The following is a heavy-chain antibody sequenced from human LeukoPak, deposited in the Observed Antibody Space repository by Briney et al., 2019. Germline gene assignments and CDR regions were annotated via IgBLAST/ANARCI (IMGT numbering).Heavy chain of an antibody. CDR3: ARDYKYAFDN. CDR1: GFTFSDYS. Sequence: PGGSLRLSCAASGFTFSDYSMNWVRQAPGKGLEWISYIGISSGNTKYADSVKGRFTISGDKAKNSLYLQTNSLRVEDTAVYYCARDYKYAFDNWGQGTLVTVSS. CDR2: IGISSGNT. V-gene: IGHV3-48*01. D-gene: IGHD5-24*01. J-gene: IGHJ4*02.